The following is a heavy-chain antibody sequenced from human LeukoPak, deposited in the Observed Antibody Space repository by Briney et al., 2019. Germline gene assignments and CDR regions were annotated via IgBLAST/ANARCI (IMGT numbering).Heavy chain of an antibody. J-gene: IGHJ4*02. Sequence: PGGSLRLSCAASGFTFSSYSMNWVRQAPGKGLEWVSSISSSSSYIYYADSVKGRFTISRDNAKNSLYLQMNSLRAEDTAVYYCARVGREYYYGSGNDYWGQGTLVTVSS. D-gene: IGHD3-10*01. CDR3: ARVGREYYYGSGNDY. V-gene: IGHV3-21*01. CDR1: GFTFSSYS. CDR2: ISSSSSYI.